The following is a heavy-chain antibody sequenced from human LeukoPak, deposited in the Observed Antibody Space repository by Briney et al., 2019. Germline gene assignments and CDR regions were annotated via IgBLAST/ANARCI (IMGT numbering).Heavy chain of an antibody. D-gene: IGHD5-18*01. Sequence: SETLSLTCTVSGGSISSYYWSWIRQPAGKGLEWIGRIYTSGNSNYNPSLKSRVTISVDASKNQFSLKLSSVTAADTALYYCAREERGSSYGWAFDIWGQGTMFTVSS. V-gene: IGHV4-4*07. CDR2: IYTSGNS. CDR1: GGSISSYY. CDR3: AREERGSSYGWAFDI. J-gene: IGHJ3*02.